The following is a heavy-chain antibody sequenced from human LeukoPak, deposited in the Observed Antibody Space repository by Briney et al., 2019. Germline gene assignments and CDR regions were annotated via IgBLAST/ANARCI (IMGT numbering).Heavy chain of an antibody. V-gene: IGHV3-21*01. CDR2: ISSSSSYI. CDR1: GFTFSSYS. J-gene: IGHJ4*02. D-gene: IGHD6-19*01. CDR3: AGDGAPIIAVASRGDPFDY. Sequence: GGSLGLSCAASGFTFSSYSMNWVRQAPGKGLEWVSSISSSSSYIYYADSVKGRFTISRDNAKNSLYLQMNSLRAEDTAVYYCAGDGAPIIAVASRGDPFDYWGQGTLVTVSS.